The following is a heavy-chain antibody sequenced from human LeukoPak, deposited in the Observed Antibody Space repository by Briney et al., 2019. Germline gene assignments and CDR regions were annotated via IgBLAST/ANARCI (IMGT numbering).Heavy chain of an antibody. CDR1: GYTVTSYG. CDR3: ARHLVVGLYSSGWYVY. Sequence: ASVKVSCKASGYTVTSYGISWVLQAPGQGLEWMGWISAYNGNTNYAQKLQGRVTMTTDTSTSTAYMELRSLRSDDTALYYCARHLVVGLYSSGWYVYWGQGTLVTVSS. D-gene: IGHD6-19*01. J-gene: IGHJ4*02. CDR2: ISAYNGNT. V-gene: IGHV1-18*01.